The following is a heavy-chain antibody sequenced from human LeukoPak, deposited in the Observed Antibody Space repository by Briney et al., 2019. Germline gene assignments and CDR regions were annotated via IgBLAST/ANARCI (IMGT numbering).Heavy chain of an antibody. J-gene: IGHJ5*02. D-gene: IGHD6-19*01. CDR1: GYTFTSYG. CDR2: ISAYNGNT. V-gene: IGHV1-18*01. CDR3: ARAAPKYSSGSMGSWFDP. Sequence: GASVKVSCKASGYTFTSYGISWVRQAPGQGLEWMGWISAYNGNTNYAQKLQGRVTMTTDTSTSTAYMELRSLRSDDTAVYYCARAAPKYSSGSMGSWFDPWGQGTLVTVSS.